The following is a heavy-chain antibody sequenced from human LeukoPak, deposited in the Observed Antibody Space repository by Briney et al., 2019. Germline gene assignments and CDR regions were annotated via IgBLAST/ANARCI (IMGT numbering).Heavy chain of an antibody. V-gene: IGHV3-11*05. J-gene: IGHJ4*02. CDR2: ISTSSAFT. CDR1: GFTVSTDY. Sequence: GGSLRLSCAASGFTVSTDYMSWVRRAPGKGLEWVSYISTSSAFTNYADSVRGRFTISRDNAKNSLYLQMNTLRPEDTAVYYCAKGSPPVDWGQGALVTVSS. CDR3: AKGSPPVD.